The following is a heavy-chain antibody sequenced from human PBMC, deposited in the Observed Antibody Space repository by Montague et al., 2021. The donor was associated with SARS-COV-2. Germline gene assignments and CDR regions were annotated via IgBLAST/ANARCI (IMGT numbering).Heavy chain of an antibody. CDR1: GGSISRSTSS. CDR2: IPYTGGT. CDR3: ARPPLVSSWSRAAGYYYYGMDV. V-gene: IGHV4-39*01. D-gene: IGHD6-13*01. Sequence: SETLSLTCTVSGGSISRSTSSWACIRQPPGKVLEWIGSIPYTGGTYYNPSLKSRAIISVDTSRNRFSLRLCYVTAADTSAYYCARPPLVSSWSRAAGYYYYGMDVWGQGTTVTVSS. J-gene: IGHJ6*02.